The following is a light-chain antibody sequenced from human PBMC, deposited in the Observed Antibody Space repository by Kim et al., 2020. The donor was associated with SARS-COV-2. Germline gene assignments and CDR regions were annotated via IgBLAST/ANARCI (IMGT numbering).Light chain of an antibody. J-gene: IGKJ1*01. Sequence: APGERTTLARRASQSVNSNLAWYHQKLGQAPRLLIYGASTRATGIPARFSGSGSGTEFTLTITSLQSEDFAVYYCQQYDKWPLTFGQGTKVDIK. V-gene: IGKV3-15*01. CDR1: QSVNSN. CDR2: GAS. CDR3: QQYDKWPLT.